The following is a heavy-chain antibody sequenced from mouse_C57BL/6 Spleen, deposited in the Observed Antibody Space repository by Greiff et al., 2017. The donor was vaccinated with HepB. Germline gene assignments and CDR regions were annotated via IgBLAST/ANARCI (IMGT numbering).Heavy chain of an antibody. V-gene: IGHV1-82*01. CDR1: GYAFSSSW. Sequence: QVQLQQSGPELVKPGASVKISCKASGYAFSSSWMNWVKQRPGKGLEWIGRIYPGDGDTNYNGKFKGKATLTADKSSSTAYMQLSSLTSEDSAVYFCARDWGSSYGYYFDYWGQGTTLTVSS. CDR3: ARDWGSSYGYYFDY. CDR2: IYPGDGDT. D-gene: IGHD1-1*01. J-gene: IGHJ2*01.